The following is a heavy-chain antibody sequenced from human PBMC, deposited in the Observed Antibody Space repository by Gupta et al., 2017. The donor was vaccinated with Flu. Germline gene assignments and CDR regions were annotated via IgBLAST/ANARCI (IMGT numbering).Heavy chain of an antibody. D-gene: IGHD5-12*01. V-gene: IGHV3-15*07. CDR1: GFSFNDAW. J-gene: IGHJ4*02. CDR3: VANFDY. CDR2: IKSRSDGGTT. Sequence: EVQLVESGGGLVKPGGSLRLSCAAAGFSFNDAWMKGFRQAPGKGLEWLCHIKSRSDGGTTEYAEPLKGRLSLSRDDSKNMVYLHMNSLKTEDTAVYYCVANFDYWGQGTLVTVSS.